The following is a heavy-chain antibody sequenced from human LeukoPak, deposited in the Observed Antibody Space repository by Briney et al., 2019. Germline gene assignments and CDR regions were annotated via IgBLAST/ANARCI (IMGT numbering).Heavy chain of an antibody. J-gene: IGHJ6*02. CDR3: ARNNDMDV. D-gene: IGHD1/OR15-1a*01. Sequence: GPSLRLSCAASGFILSNHWMTWVRQAPGKGPEGVANMNKDGSEKYYVDSVKGRFTISRDTAKNSLYLQMNNLRAEDTALYYCARNNDMDVWGQGTTVIVSS. CDR1: GFILSNHW. CDR2: MNKDGSEK. V-gene: IGHV3-7*03.